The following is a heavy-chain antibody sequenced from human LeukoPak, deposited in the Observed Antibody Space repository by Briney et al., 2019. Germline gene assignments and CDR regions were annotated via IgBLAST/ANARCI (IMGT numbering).Heavy chain of an antibody. Sequence: GGSLRLSCAESGWTFSSYGMHWVRQAPGKGLEWVAVIWYDGSNKYYADSVKGRFTISRDNSKNTLYLQMNSLRAEDTAVYYCASLGDSSSWYPDDAFDIWGQGTMVTVSS. D-gene: IGHD6-13*01. V-gene: IGHV3-33*01. CDR3: ASLGDSSSWYPDDAFDI. J-gene: IGHJ3*02. CDR1: GWTFSSYG. CDR2: IWYDGSNK.